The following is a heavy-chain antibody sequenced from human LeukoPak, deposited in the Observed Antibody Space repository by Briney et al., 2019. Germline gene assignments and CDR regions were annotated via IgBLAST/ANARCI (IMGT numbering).Heavy chain of an antibody. CDR2: INSDGSST. D-gene: IGHD2-21*02. J-gene: IGHJ3*02. V-gene: IGHV3-74*01. Sequence: GGSLRLSCAASGFTFSSYWMHWVRQAPGKGLVWVSCINSDGSSTSYADSVKGRFTISRDNAKNTLYLQMNSLRAEDTAVYYCARVVVTAMDDAFDIWGQGTMVTVSS. CDR1: GFTFSSYW. CDR3: ARVVVTAMDDAFDI.